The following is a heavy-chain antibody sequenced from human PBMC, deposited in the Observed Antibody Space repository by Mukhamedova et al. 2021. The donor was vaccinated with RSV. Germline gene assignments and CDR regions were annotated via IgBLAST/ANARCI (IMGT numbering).Heavy chain of an antibody. D-gene: IGHD3-16*01. V-gene: IGHV4-59*08. J-gene: IGHJ4*02. Sequence: YMGDTNFNPSLKSRVTISVDTSKSQFSLQLSSVTAADTAVYYCARHGGGWAFDYWGQGTLVSVSS. CDR3: ARHGGGWAFDY. CDR2: YMGDT.